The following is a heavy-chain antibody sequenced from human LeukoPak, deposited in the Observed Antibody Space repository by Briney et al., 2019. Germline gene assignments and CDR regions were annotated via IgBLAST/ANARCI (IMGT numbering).Heavy chain of an antibody. Sequence: GGSLRLSCAASGFTFTNYWMSWVRQAPGKGLEWVANTKQDETEEHYADSVKGRFTISRDNAQNSLYLQMNSLRAEDTAVYFCARNRQWLLADYWGQGTVVTVSS. V-gene: IGHV3-7*04. CDR3: ARNRQWLLADY. D-gene: IGHD3-22*01. CDR2: TKQDETEE. CDR1: GFTFTNYW. J-gene: IGHJ4*02.